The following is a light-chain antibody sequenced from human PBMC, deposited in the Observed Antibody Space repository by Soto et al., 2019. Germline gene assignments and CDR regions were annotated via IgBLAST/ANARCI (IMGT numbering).Light chain of an antibody. Sequence: DILMTQSPASLAVSLGERATINCKSSQSVLYSSNNKDYLAWYQQKPGQSPKLLIYRASTRESGVPDRFSGSGSGTDFTLTISSLQAEDVAVYYCQQYYGTPLTFGGGTKVDIK. V-gene: IGKV4-1*01. CDR3: QQYYGTPLT. J-gene: IGKJ4*01. CDR1: QSVLYSSNNKDY. CDR2: RAS.